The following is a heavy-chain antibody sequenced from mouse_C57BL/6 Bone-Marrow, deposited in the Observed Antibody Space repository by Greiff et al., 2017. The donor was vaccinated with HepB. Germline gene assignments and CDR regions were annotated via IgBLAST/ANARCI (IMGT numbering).Heavy chain of an antibody. J-gene: IGHJ4*01. CDR3: ARDYGCYYYAMDY. D-gene: IGHD2-2*01. V-gene: IGHV1-72*01. Sequence: QVHVKQPGAELVKPGASVKLSCKASGYTFTSYWMHWVKQRPGRGLEWIGRIDPNSGGTKYNEKFKSKATLTLDKPSSTAYMQLSSLTSEDSAVYYCARDYGCYYYAMDYWGQGTSVTVSS. CDR1: GYTFTSYW. CDR2: IDPNSGGT.